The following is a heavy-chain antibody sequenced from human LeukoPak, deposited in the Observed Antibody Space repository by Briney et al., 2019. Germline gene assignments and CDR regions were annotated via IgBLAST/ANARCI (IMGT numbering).Heavy chain of an antibody. D-gene: IGHD2-21*02. CDR2: IYYSGST. CDR1: GGSISSYY. Sequence: SETLSLTCTVSGGSISSYYWSWIRQPPGKGLEWIGYIYYSGSTNYNPSLKSRVTISVDTSKNQFSLKLSSVTAAGTAVCYCARFWYCGGDCYSQPTWFDPWGQGTLVTVSS. V-gene: IGHV4-59*01. J-gene: IGHJ5*02. CDR3: ARFWYCGGDCYSQPTWFDP.